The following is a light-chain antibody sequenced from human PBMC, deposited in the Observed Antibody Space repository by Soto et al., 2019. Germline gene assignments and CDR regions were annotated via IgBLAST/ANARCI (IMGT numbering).Light chain of an antibody. CDR2: GAS. V-gene: IGKV3-20*01. Sequence: IGVSQSPGTLSLSPGERATLSCRASQSVSSSYLAWYQQKPGQAPRLLIYGASSRATGIPDRFSGSGSGTDFTLTISRLEPEDFAVYYCQQYGSSSIPFGQGTRLEIK. J-gene: IGKJ5*01. CDR3: QQYGSSSIP. CDR1: QSVSSSY.